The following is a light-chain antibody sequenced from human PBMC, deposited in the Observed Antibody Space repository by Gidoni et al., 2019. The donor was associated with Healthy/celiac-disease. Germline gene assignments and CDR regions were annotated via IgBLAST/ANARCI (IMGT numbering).Light chain of an antibody. CDR2: AAS. CDR1: QSISSY. CDR3: QQRAT. V-gene: IGKV1-39*01. J-gene: IGKJ2*01. Sequence: DIQMTKSPSSLSASVGDRVTITCRASQSISSYLNWYQQKPGKAPKLLIYAASSLQSGVPSRFSGSGSGTDFTLTISSLQPEDFATYYCQQRATFGQGTKLEIK.